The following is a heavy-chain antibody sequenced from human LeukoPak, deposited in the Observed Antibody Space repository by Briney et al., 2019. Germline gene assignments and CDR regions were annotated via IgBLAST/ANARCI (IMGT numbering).Heavy chain of an antibody. CDR2: IKQDGSEK. V-gene: IGHV3-7*01. J-gene: IGHJ4*02. CDR3: ARLYSYGLFDY. D-gene: IGHD5-18*01. Sequence: PGGSLRLSCAASGFTFSSYWMSWVRQAPGKGLEWVANIKQDGSEKYYVDSVKGRFTISRDNAKNSLYLQMNSLRAEDTAVYYRARLYSYGLFDYWGQGTLVTVSS. CDR1: GFTFSSYW.